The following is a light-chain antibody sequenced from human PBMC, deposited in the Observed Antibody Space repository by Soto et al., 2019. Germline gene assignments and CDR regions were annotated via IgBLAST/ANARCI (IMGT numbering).Light chain of an antibody. J-gene: IGLJ1*01. CDR3: GTSTDSSNYV. Sequence: QSALTQPASVSGSPGQSITISCTGTSIDLAIYNYVSWYQQQPGKAPKLMIYQVTNRPSGVSNRFSGSRSGNTASLTISGLQAEDEADYYCGTSTDSSNYVFGSGTKVTVL. CDR1: SIDLAIYNY. V-gene: IGLV2-14*01. CDR2: QVT.